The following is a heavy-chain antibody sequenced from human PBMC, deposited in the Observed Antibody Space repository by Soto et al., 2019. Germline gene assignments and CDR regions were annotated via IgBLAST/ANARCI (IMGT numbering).Heavy chain of an antibody. CDR1: GGSISSGDYY. CDR2: IYYSGST. CDR3: AREVVVTATEREFDY. V-gene: IGHV4-30-4*01. J-gene: IGHJ4*02. Sequence: SETLSLTCTVSGGSISSGDYYWSWIRQPPGKGLEWIGYIYYSGSTYYNPSLKSRVTISVDTSKSQFSLKLSSVTAADTAVYYCAREVVVTATEREFDYWGQGTLVTVSS. D-gene: IGHD2-21*02.